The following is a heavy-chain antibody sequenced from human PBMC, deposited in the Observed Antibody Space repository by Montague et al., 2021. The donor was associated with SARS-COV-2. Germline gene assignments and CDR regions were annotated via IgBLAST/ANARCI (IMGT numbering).Heavy chain of an antibody. CDR3: AKAHYYDSSGYYF. Sequence: SETLSLTCTVSGGSISSYYWSWIRRPPGKGLEWIGYIYYSGSTNYNPSLKSRVTISVDTSKNQFSLKLSSVTAADTAVYYCAKAHYYDSSGYYFWGQGTLVTVSS. D-gene: IGHD3-22*01. J-gene: IGHJ4*02. CDR1: GGSISSYY. CDR2: IYYSGST. V-gene: IGHV4-59*01.